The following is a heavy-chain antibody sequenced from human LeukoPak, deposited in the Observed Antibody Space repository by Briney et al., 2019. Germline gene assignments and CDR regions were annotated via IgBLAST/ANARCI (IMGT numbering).Heavy chain of an antibody. CDR3: AILPGYSSGWYEVSY. Sequence: GGSLRLSCAASGFTFSSYAMSWVHQAPGKGLQWVSGISGSGGSTYYADSVKGRFTISRDNSRNTLYLQMNSPRAEDTAVYYCAILPGYSSGWYEVSYWGQGTLVTVSS. CDR1: GFTFSSYA. CDR2: ISGSGGST. D-gene: IGHD6-13*01. J-gene: IGHJ4*02. V-gene: IGHV3-23*01.